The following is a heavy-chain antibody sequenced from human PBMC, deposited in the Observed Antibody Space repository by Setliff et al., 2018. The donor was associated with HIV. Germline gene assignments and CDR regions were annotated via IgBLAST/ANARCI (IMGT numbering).Heavy chain of an antibody. CDR1: GGTFSSYV. CDR3: ARGDGYRGNDAYYDSGMDV. D-gene: IGHD5-12*01. J-gene: IGHJ6*02. CDR2: IGAFNGNT. Sequence: ASVKVSCKASGGTFSSYVISWVRQAPGQGLEWMGWIGAFNGNTHYPQNLQGRVTMTTDTSTRTAYMELRSLRSDDTAVYFCARGDGYRGNDAYYDSGMDVWGQGITVTVSS. V-gene: IGHV1-18*01.